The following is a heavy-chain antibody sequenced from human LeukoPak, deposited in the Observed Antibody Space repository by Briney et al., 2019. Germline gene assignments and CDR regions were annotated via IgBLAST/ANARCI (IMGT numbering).Heavy chain of an antibody. D-gene: IGHD1-1*01. CDR2: IHMDGSTK. J-gene: IGHJ4*02. CDR1: GFTLSSHW. Sequence: GGSLRLSCTASGFTLSSHWMHWVRQGPGKGLEWVSRIHMDGSTKDYADSVRGRFTISRDNAKNTVYLQMNSLRGDDTAVYYCAREVDTTGRHYDSWGQGTLVTVSS. V-gene: IGHV3-74*01. CDR3: AREVDTTGRHYDS.